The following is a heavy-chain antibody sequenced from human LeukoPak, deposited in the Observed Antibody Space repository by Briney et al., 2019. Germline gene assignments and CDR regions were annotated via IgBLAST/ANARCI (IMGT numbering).Heavy chain of an antibody. CDR1: GFTFSDYW. Sequence: GGSLRLSCAASGFTFSDYWMHWVRQAPGKGLVWVSRINSDGSSTSYADSVKGRFTISRDNAKNTLYLQMNSLRAEDAAVYYCAREEITVTDAFDMWGHGTRVTVPS. CDR3: AREEITVTDAFDM. J-gene: IGHJ3*02. D-gene: IGHD4-17*01. V-gene: IGHV3-74*01. CDR2: INSDGSST.